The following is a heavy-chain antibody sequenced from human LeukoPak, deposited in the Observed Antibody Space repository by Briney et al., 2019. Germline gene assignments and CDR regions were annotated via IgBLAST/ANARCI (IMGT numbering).Heavy chain of an antibody. CDR1: GITFSSYS. D-gene: IGHD2-21*02. V-gene: IGHV3-21*01. CDR2: ISTSSTFV. Sequence: PGGSLRLSCAASGITFSSYSMNWVRQAPGKGLEWVSSISTSSTFVYYADSVKGRSIISRDNAKNSLYLQMNSLRAEDTAVYYCARDLKDCGGDCYTWYLDLWGRGTLVTVSS. CDR3: ARDLKDCGGDCYTWYLDL. J-gene: IGHJ2*01.